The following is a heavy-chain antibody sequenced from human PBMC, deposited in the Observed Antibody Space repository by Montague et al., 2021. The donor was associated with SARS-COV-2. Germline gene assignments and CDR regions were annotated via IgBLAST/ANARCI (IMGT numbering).Heavy chain of an antibody. CDR2: INHSGST. CDR3: GPLGHCSGYDFDA. CDR1: GGSFSGSY. J-gene: IGHJ4*02. V-gene: IGHV4-34*01. Sequence: SETLSLTCAVYGGSFSGSYWSWIRQSPGKGLEWIGEINHSGSTNYNPSLKNRVTMSVDTSKKEFSLHLRSVTAAETGVYYCGPLGHCSGYDFDAWGQGTLVTVSS. D-gene: IGHD2-15*01.